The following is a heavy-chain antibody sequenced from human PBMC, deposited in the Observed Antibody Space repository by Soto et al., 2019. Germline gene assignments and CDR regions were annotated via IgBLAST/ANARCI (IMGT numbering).Heavy chain of an antibody. J-gene: IGHJ6*03. CDR3: SIDWDHMDV. Sequence: EVQLVESGGGLVKPGESLRRACAGSGFSFRSYSFNWVRQAPGKGLEWVSSVSNGGSYTYYADSVKGRFTISRDNAENSAFLQMNSLRAEDTAVYYCSIDWDHMDVWGKGTTVTVS. CDR1: GFSFRSYS. D-gene: IGHD1-26*01. V-gene: IGHV3-21*01. CDR2: VSNGGSYT.